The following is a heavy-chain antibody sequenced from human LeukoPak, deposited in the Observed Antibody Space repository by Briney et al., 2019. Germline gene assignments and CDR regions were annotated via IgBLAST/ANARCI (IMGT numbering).Heavy chain of an antibody. D-gene: IGHD1-26*01. CDR3: ARYNYWDLDAFDI. Sequence: GGSLRLSCAASGFTFSSYGMHWVRQAPGKGLEWVAVIWYDGSNKYYADSVKGRFTISRDNSKNTLYLQMNSLRAEDTAVYYCARYNYWDLDAFDIWGQGIMVTVSS. V-gene: IGHV3-33*01. CDR1: GFTFSSYG. CDR2: IWYDGSNK. J-gene: IGHJ3*02.